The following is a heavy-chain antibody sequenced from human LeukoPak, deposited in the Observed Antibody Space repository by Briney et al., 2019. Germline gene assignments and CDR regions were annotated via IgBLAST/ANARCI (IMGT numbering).Heavy chain of an antibody. J-gene: IGHJ4*02. D-gene: IGHD6-19*01. CDR3: ARRVAVAGTIDY. CDR2: IYYNGYT. V-gene: IGHV4-39*01. Sequence: SSETLSLTCTVSGGSISSGSYYWDWIRQPPGKGLEWIGHIYYNGYTYYNPSLKSRVTISVDTSKNQFSLKLSSVTAADTAVYYCARRVAVAGTIDYWGQGTLVTVSS. CDR1: GGSISSGSYY.